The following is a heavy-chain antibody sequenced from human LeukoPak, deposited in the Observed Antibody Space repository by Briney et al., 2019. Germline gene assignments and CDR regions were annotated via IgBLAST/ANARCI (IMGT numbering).Heavy chain of an antibody. D-gene: IGHD3-3*01. CDR3: AKTLRDLEWLTGELDV. Sequence: PGGSLRLSCAASGFSFDNYAMSWVRQTPGKGLEWVSAIGGSGSDTPYTDSVKGRFTISRDNSKSTLYLQMNSLRAEDTAVYHCAKTLRDLEWLTGELDVWGQGTAVTVSS. V-gene: IGHV3-23*01. CDR1: GFSFDNYA. J-gene: IGHJ6*02. CDR2: IGGSGSDT.